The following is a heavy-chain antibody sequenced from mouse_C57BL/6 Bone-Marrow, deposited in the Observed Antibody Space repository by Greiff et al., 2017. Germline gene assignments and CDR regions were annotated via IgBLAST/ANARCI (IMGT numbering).Heavy chain of an antibody. D-gene: IGHD2-1*01. CDR2: ISSGGSYT. CDR1: GFTFSSYG. J-gene: IGHJ4*01. V-gene: IGHV5-6*02. CDR3: ATMVTTNAMDY. Sequence: EVMLVESGGDLVKPGGSLKLSCAASGFTFSSYGMSWVRQTPDKRLEWVATISSGGSYTYYPDSVKGRFTISRDNAKNTLYLQMSSLKSEDTAMYDCATMVTTNAMDYWGQGTSVTVSS.